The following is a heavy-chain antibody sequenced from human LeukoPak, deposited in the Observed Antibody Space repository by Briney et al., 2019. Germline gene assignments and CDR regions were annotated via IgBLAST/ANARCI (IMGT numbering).Heavy chain of an antibody. CDR1: GYTFTSYY. V-gene: IGHV1-46*01. D-gene: IGHD4-11*01. Sequence: ASVKVSRKASGYTFTSYYMHWVRQAPGQGLEWMGIINPSGGSTSYAQKFQGRATMTRDTSTSTVYMELSSLRSEDTAVYYCARAFLYGNPQFYFDYWGQGTLVTVSS. CDR3: ARAFLYGNPQFYFDY. J-gene: IGHJ4*02. CDR2: INPSGGST.